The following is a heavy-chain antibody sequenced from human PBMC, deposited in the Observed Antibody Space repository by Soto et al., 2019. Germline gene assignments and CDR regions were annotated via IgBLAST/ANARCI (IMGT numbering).Heavy chain of an antibody. D-gene: IGHD3-10*01. V-gene: IGHV4-4*02. J-gene: IGHJ4*02. Sequence: QVQLEESGPGLVKPSGTLSLTCTVSSGSISSPNWWSWVHQPPGKGLEWVGEIYHSGGTRYNPSLKSRVTISVDTSQNQFALKLTSVTAADTAMYYCARQAPYGSVRIYDYWCQGTLVTVSS. CDR3: ARQAPYGSVRIYDY. CDR1: SGSISSPNW. CDR2: IYHSGGT.